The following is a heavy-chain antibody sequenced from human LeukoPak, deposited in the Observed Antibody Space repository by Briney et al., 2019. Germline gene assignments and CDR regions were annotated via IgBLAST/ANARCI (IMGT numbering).Heavy chain of an antibody. CDR2: ISGSSRHK. CDR1: GFTFSSYT. J-gene: IGHJ4*02. V-gene: IGHV3-21*01. D-gene: IGHD6-13*01. CDR3: ARTANFAAGYYIDY. Sequence: GGSLRLSCAASGFTFSSYTMNWVRQAPGKGLEWISSISGSSRHKYYADSVKGRFTISRDNAKNSLYLQMNSLRAEDTAVYYCARTANFAAGYYIDYWGQGTLVTVSS.